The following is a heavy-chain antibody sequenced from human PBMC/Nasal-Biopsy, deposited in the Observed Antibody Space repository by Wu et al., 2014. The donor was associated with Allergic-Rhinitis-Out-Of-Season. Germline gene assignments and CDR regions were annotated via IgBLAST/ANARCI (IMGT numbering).Heavy chain of an antibody. Sequence: TLSLTCVVSGGSITSANWWSWVRQPPGKGLEWIGEISLGGKTNYCPSLKSRVTISVDTSKNQVSLKLNSVTAADTAVYYCARHDAYVPKYYYGMDVWGQGTTVIVSS. CDR2: ISLGGKT. CDR1: GGSITSANW. D-gene: IGHD3-10*02. CDR3: ARHDAYVPKYYYGMDV. V-gene: IGHV4-4*02. J-gene: IGHJ6*02.